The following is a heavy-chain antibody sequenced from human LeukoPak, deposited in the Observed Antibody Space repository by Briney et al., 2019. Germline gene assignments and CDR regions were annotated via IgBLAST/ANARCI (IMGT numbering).Heavy chain of an antibody. V-gene: IGHV3-74*01. CDR2: INSDGSST. J-gene: IGHJ4*02. CDR1: GFTFSSYG. Sequence: PGGSLRLSCAASGFTFSSYGMHWVRQAPGKGLVWVSRINSDGSSTSYADSVKGRFTISRDNAKNTLYLQMNSLRAEDTAVYYCARSQGYSSGWYDPFDYWGQGTLVTVSS. D-gene: IGHD6-19*01. CDR3: ARSQGYSSGWYDPFDY.